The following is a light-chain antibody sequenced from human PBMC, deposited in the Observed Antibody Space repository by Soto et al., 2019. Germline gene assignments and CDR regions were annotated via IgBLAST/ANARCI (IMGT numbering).Light chain of an antibody. CDR3: QQYNGYRWT. CDR2: KAS. CDR1: QSVSSW. J-gene: IGKJ1*01. V-gene: IGKV1-5*03. Sequence: DIQMTQSPSILSASVGDRVTITCRASQSVSSWLAWYQQKPGKAPKILIYKASSLESGVPSRFSGSGSGTEFTLTISSLQPDDFATYYCQQYNGYRWTCGQGTKVEIK.